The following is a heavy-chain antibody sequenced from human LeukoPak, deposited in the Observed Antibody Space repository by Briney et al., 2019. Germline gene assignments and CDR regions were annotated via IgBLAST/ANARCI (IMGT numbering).Heavy chain of an antibody. J-gene: IGHJ4*02. CDR1: GFTFGSCW. D-gene: IGHD1-7*01. Sequence: GGSLRLSCAASGFTFGSCWMNWVRQTPGKGLEWVANINQDGSQKFYVDSVKGRFTVSRDNAKNSLYLQMNSLRAEDTAVYYCARDGGTGTTLPLDYWGQGTLVTVSS. CDR3: ARDGGTGTTLPLDY. V-gene: IGHV3-7*03. CDR2: INQDGSQK.